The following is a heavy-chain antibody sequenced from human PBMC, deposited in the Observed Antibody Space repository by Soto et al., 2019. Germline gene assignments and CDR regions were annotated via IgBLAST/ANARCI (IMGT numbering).Heavy chain of an antibody. CDR2: IIPIFGTA. J-gene: IGHJ4*02. D-gene: IGHD7-27*01. V-gene: IGHV1-69*13. CDR1: GGTFSSYA. Sequence: SVKVSCKASGGTFSSYAISWVRQAPGQGLEWMGGIIPIFGTANYAQKFQGRVTITADESTSTAYMELRSLRSDDTAMIYCARLPGPNHRQLYFDYWGQGALVTVSS. CDR3: ARLPGPNHRQLYFDY.